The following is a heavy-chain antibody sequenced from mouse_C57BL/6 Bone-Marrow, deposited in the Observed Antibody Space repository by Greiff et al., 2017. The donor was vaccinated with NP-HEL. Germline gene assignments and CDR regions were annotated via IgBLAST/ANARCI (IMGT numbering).Heavy chain of an antibody. CDR1: GYTFTSYG. CDR2: IYPRSGNT. CDR3: AREGGGDY. Sequence: QVQLQQSGAELARPGASVKLSCKASGYTFTSYGISWVKQRTGQGLEWIGEIYPRSGNTYYNEKFKGKATLTADKSSSTAYMELRSLTSEDSAVYFGAREGGGDYWGQGTTLTVSS. J-gene: IGHJ2*01. V-gene: IGHV1-81*01.